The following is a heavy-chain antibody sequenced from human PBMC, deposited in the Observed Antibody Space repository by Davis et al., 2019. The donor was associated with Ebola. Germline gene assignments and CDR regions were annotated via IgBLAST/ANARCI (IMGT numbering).Heavy chain of an antibody. Sequence: GGSLRLSCAASGFTFSSYWMHWVRQAPGKGLVWVSRINSDGSSTSYADSVKGRFTISRDNAKNTLYLQMNRLRAEDTAVYYCARADSSGWNYYYYYGMDVWGQGTTVTVSS. D-gene: IGHD6-19*01. J-gene: IGHJ6*02. CDR3: ARADSSGWNYYYYYGMDV. CDR2: INSDGSST. CDR1: GFTFSSYW. V-gene: IGHV3-74*01.